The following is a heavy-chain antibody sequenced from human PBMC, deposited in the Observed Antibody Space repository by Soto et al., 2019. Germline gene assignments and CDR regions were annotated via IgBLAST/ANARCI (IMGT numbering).Heavy chain of an antibody. J-gene: IGHJ3*02. V-gene: IGHV1-3*01. D-gene: IGHD4-17*01. Sequence: ASVKVSCKASGYTFTSYAMHWVRQAPGQRLEWMGWINAGNGNKKNSQKFQGRVTITRDTSASTAYMELSSLRSEDTAVYYCAIETGASTVSHAFDIWGQGTMVTVSS. CDR1: GYTFTSYA. CDR3: AIETGASTVSHAFDI. CDR2: INAGNGNK.